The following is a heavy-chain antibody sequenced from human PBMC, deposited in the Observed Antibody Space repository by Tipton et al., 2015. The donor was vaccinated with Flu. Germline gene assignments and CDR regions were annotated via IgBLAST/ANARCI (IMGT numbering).Heavy chain of an antibody. CDR3: VRKGFGDY. CDR2: IGSGSSGM. Sequence: SLRLSCAASGFTFSDYYMSWIRQAPGKGLEWVSYIGSGSSGMFYADSVKGRFTNSRDNAKNSLFLQMNSLRAEDTAVYYCVRKGFGDYWGQGILVTVSS. J-gene: IGHJ4*02. CDR1: GFTFSDYY. V-gene: IGHV3-11*04. D-gene: IGHD3-10*01.